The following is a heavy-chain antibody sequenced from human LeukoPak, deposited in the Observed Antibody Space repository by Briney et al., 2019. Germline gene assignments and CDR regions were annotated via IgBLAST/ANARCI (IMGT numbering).Heavy chain of an antibody. J-gene: IGHJ6*02. Sequence: GGSLRLSCAASGFTLGAFAMHWVRQAPGKGLGWVSLIDKDGRSTYYADSVKGRFTISRDNSKNSLYLQMNSLRTEDAALYYCATWAFYHSLDVWGQGTRVTVSS. CDR1: GFTLGAFA. CDR2: IDKDGRST. D-gene: IGHD1-26*01. CDR3: ATWAFYHSLDV. V-gene: IGHV3-43*02.